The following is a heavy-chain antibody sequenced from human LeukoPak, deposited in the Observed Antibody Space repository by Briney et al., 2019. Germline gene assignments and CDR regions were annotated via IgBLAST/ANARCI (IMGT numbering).Heavy chain of an antibody. J-gene: IGHJ4*02. D-gene: IGHD2-15*01. CDR1: GFSFREYW. V-gene: IGHV3-7*01. CDR3: ARDATRGGDFDS. CDR2: IKEDGSKT. Sequence: PGGSLRPSCVGSGFSFREYWMGWLRQAPGKGLEWVGNIKEDGSKTYYVDSVKGRFTISRDNAKNSLYLQTNSLRADDTAVYYCARDATRGGDFDSWGQGTLVTVSS.